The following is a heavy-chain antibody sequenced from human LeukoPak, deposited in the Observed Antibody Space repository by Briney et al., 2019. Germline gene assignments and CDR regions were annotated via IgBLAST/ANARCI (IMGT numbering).Heavy chain of an antibody. CDR2: INPSGGST. CDR3: ARDSYYDFWSGYYGLDY. CDR1: GYTFTSYY. D-gene: IGHD3-3*01. J-gene: IGHJ4*02. V-gene: IGHV1-46*01. Sequence: EASVKVSFKASGYTFTSYYMRWGRQAPGQGLEWMGIINPSGGSTSYAQKFQGRVTMTRDMSTSTVYMELSSLRSEDTAVYYCARDSYYDFWSGYYGLDYWGQGTLVTVSS.